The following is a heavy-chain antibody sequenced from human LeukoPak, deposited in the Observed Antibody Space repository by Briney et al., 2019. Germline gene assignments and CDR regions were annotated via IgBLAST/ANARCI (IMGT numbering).Heavy chain of an antibody. D-gene: IGHD2-15*01. Sequence: SVKVSCKASGGTFSSYAISWVRQAPGQGLEWMGGIIPVFGTAIYAQKFQGRVTITADESTSTAYMELSSLRSEDTAVYYCARDRVVGLGIDNAFDIWGHGTMVTVSS. J-gene: IGHJ3*02. V-gene: IGHV1-69*13. CDR3: ARDRVVGLGIDNAFDI. CDR1: GGTFSSYA. CDR2: IIPVFGTA.